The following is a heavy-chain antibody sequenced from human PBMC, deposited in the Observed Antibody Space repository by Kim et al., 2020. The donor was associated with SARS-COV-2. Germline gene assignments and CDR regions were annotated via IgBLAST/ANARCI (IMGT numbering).Heavy chain of an antibody. V-gene: IGHV3-23*01. Sequence: GGSLRLSCAASGFTFSNYAMSWVRQAPGKGLEWVSAISGSGGSPYYADFVKGRFTISRDNSKNTLFLQVNSLRAEDTALYYCAKDRGLYVTGIFDYWGQGTMVTVSS. CDR2: ISGSGGSP. CDR1: GFTFSNYA. D-gene: IGHD2-21*02. J-gene: IGHJ4*02. CDR3: AKDRGLYVTGIFDY.